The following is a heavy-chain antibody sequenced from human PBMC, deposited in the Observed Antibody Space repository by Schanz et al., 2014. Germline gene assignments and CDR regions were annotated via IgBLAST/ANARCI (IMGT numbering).Heavy chain of an antibody. J-gene: IGHJ4*02. CDR2: IWYDGSNK. V-gene: IGHV3-33*06. D-gene: IGHD3-9*01. CDR3: AKQIHYDILTVTRN. CDR1: GFLFRSYG. Sequence: QVQLVESGGGVVQPGRSLRLSCAASGFLFRSYGLHWVRQAPGKGLEWVAFIWYDGSNKYYADSVKGRFTISRDNSKNTLYLQMNSLRAEDTAVYYCAKQIHYDILTVTRNWGQGTLVTVSS.